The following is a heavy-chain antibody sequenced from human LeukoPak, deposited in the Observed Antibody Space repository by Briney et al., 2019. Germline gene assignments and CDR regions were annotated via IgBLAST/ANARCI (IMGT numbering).Heavy chain of an antibody. J-gene: IGHJ4*02. V-gene: IGHV1-46*03. CDR1: RYTFTSYY. D-gene: IGHD3-22*01. Sequence: ASVKVSCKPSRYTFTSYYMHWVRQAPRPGLEWMGIINPSVGSTSYPQKFQGRVTLTTDTSTSTVYMELSSLRSEDTAGYCCARGGPITMIVVVALNGRHDYWGQGTLVTVSS. CDR2: INPSVGST. CDR3: ARGGPITMIVVVALNGRHDY.